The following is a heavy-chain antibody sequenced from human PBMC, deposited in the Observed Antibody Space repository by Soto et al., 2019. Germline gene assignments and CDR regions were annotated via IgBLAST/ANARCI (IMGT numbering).Heavy chain of an antibody. CDR2: MHYSGSA. D-gene: IGHD3-16*01. J-gene: IGHJ4*02. Sequence: PSETLSLTCTVSGASMSDYYGSWIRQSPGKGLEHIGYMHYSGSANYNPSLKSRVTISLDRSNNRFSLRLSSVTAADTAIYYCARSGHTFGGVVWGQGILVTVSS. V-gene: IGHV4-59*13. CDR1: GASMSDYY. CDR3: ARSGHTFGGVV.